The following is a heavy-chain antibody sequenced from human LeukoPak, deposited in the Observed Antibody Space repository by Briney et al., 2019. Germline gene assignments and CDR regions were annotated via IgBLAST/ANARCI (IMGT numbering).Heavy chain of an antibody. V-gene: IGHV4-61*02. D-gene: IGHD6-19*01. J-gene: IGHJ6*03. CDR2: VYTSGST. Sequence: SQTLSLTCTVSGGSISSGSYYWSWIRQPAGKGLEWIGRVYTSGSTNYNPSLKSRVTISVDTSKNQFSLKLSSVTAADTAVYYCARDQGEAVAGLYYYYYSYMDVWGKGTTVTVSS. CDR1: GGSISSGSYY. CDR3: ARDQGEAVAGLYYYYYSYMDV.